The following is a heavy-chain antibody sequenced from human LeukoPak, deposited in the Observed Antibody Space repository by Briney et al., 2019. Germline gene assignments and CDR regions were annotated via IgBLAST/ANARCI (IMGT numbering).Heavy chain of an antibody. CDR2: ISTSSSYI. V-gene: IGHV3-21*01. D-gene: IGHD1-26*01. Sequence: GGSLRLSCAASGFIFSTYSMNWVRQAPGKGLEWVSSISTSSSYIYYADSVKGRLTISRDNAKDSLYLQMNSLRAEDTAVYYCARESGSYDYWGQGTLVTVSS. CDR1: GFIFSTYS. J-gene: IGHJ4*02. CDR3: ARESGSYDY.